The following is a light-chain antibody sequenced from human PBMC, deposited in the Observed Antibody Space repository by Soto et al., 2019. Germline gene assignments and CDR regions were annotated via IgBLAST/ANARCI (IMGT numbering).Light chain of an antibody. V-gene: IGLV2-14*03. J-gene: IGLJ2*01. CDR1: SSDVGAYNY. Sequence: QSALTQPASVSGSPGESITISCTGTSSDVGAYNYVSWYQQHPGKAPKLMIYDVSNRPSGVSNRFSGSKSGNTASLTISGLQAEDEAYYYCSSYTSNFSLFGGGTKLTVL. CDR2: DVS. CDR3: SSYTSNFSL.